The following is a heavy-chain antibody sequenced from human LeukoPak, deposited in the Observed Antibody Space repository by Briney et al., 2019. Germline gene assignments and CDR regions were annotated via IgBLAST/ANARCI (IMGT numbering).Heavy chain of an antibody. CDR1: GFTFSSYG. J-gene: IGHJ5*02. CDR2: IRYDGSNK. CDR3: AKDWGVAAARGWFDP. D-gene: IGHD6-13*01. V-gene: IGHV3-30*02. Sequence: PGGSLRLSCAASGFTFSSYGMHWVRQAPGKGLEWVAFIRYDGSNKYYADSVKGRFTISRDNSKNTLYLQMNSLRAEDTAVYYCAKDWGVAAARGWFDPWGQGTLVTVSS.